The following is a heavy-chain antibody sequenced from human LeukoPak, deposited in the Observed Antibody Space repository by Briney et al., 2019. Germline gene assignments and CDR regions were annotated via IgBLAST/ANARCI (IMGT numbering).Heavy chain of an antibody. CDR2: INPNSGGT. J-gene: IGHJ4*02. CDR1: GYTFTGYY. Sequence: ASVTVSCTASGYTFTGYYMHWVRQAPGQGLEWMGRINPNSGGTNYAQKFQGRVTMTRDTSISTAYMELSRLRSDDTAVYYCARGGPLVLLWFGESQDYWGQGTLVTVSS. V-gene: IGHV1-2*06. D-gene: IGHD3-10*01. CDR3: ARGGPLVLLWFGESQDY.